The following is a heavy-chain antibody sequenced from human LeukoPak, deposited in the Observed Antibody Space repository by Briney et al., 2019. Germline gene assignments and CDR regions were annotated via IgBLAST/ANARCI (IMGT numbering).Heavy chain of an antibody. D-gene: IGHD6-13*01. CDR3: ARERGSSWPYYYYYYGMDV. CDR1: GYTFTSYG. CDR2: ISAYNGNT. J-gene: IGHJ6*02. Sequence: ASVKVSCKASGYTFTSYGIIWVRQAPGQGLEWMGWISAYNGNTNYARKLQGRVTMTTDTSTSTAYMELRSLRSDDTAVYYCARERGSSWPYYYYYYGMDVWGQGTTVTVSS. V-gene: IGHV1-18*01.